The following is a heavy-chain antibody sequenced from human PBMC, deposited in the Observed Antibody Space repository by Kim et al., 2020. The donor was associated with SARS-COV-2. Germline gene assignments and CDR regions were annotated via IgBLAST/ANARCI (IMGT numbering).Heavy chain of an antibody. CDR3: AREASHDQDFFEF. D-gene: IGHD3-3*01. Sequence: ASVKVSCKASGYTFSSYDLHWVRQAPGQTLEWMGRINAGSGSTKYSQKFQSRVTITRDSSATTVHLEMNSLTSEDTAVYFCAREASHDQDFFEFWGQGSLLIVFS. V-gene: IGHV1-3*01. CDR2: INAGSGST. CDR1: GYTFSSYD. J-gene: IGHJ4*02.